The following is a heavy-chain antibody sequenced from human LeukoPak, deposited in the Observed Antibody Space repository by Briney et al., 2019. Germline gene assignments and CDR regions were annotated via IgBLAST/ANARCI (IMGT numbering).Heavy chain of an antibody. D-gene: IGHD5-24*01. CDR3: ARDGDGYNSGYYYYYYMDV. CDR1: GYTFTSYY. CDR2: IIPSGDSA. V-gene: IGHV1-46*01. J-gene: IGHJ6*03. Sequence: GASVKVSCKASGYTFTSYYMHWVRQAPGQGLEWMGKIIPSGDSASYAQKFQGRVTMTTDMSTSTVYMELSSLRSDDTAVYYCARDGDGYNSGYYYYYYMDVWGKGTTVTISS.